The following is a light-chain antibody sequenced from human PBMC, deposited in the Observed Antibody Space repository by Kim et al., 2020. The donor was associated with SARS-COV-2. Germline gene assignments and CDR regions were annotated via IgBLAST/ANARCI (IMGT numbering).Light chain of an antibody. CDR3: SSRDSTGDHVV. CDR1: SLRKYY. Sequence: SSELTQDPAVSMALGQTVRLTCQVDSLRKYYATWYQQRPGQAPTLVLYAKYDPPAGIPDRFSGSASGNTASLTIPRAQAEDESDYYCSSRDSTGDHVVFGGGTKLTVL. CDR2: AKY. J-gene: IGLJ3*02. V-gene: IGLV3-19*01.